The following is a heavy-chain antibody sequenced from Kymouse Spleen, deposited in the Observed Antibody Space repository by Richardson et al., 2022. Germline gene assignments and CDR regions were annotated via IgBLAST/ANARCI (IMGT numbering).Heavy chain of an antibody. CDR2: INHSGST. J-gene: IGHJ4*02. CDR1: GGSFSGYY. V-gene: IGHV4-34*01. D-gene: IGHD3-10*01. Sequence: QVQLQQWGAGLLKPSETLSLTCAVYGGSFSGYYWSWIRQPPGKGLEWIGEINHSGSTNYNPSLKSRVTISVDTSKNQFSLKLSSVTAADTAVYYCAREGTMVRGVFDYWGQGTLVTVSS. CDR3: AREGTMVRGVFDY.